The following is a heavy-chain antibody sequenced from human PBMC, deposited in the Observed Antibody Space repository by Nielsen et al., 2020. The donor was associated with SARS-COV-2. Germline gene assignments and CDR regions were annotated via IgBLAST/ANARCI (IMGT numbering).Heavy chain of an antibody. D-gene: IGHD1-26*01. Sequence: GGSLRLSCAASGFTFSSYSMNWVRQAPGKGLELVSYISDSSSTIYYADSVKGRFTISRDNAKNSLYLQMNSLRAEGTAVYYCVRDAASIMGATTPSWGQGTLVTVSS. CDR2: ISDSSSTI. CDR1: GFTFSSYS. J-gene: IGHJ5*02. CDR3: VRDAASIMGATTPS. V-gene: IGHV3-48*01.